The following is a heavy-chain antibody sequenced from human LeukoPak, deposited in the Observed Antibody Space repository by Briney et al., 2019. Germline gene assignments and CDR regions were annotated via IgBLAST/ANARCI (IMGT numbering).Heavy chain of an antibody. Sequence: SETLSLTCTVSGVSISSYYWSWIRQPPGKGLEWIGYIYYSGSTNYNPSLKSRVTLSVDTSKNQFSLKLSSVTAADTAVYYCARSENYIPEDWFDPWGQGTLVTVSS. CDR3: ARSENYIPEDWFDP. J-gene: IGHJ5*02. CDR2: IYYSGST. V-gene: IGHV4-59*08. CDR1: GVSISSYY. D-gene: IGHD5-24*01.